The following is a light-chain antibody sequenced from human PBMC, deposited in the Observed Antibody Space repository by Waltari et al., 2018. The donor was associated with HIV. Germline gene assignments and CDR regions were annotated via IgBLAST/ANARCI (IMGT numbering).Light chain of an antibody. Sequence: QSVLTQPPSASGAPGQRVTISCSGSSSNIGSNFVYWYQQHPGTPPYLLIYKNNQRPSGLPFRFSGSTSGSSASLAISGLRSGDDAHYYCAAWPDSQYVVFGGGTKLTVL. CDR2: KNN. J-gene: IGLJ2*01. CDR1: SSNIGSNF. CDR3: AAWPDSQYVV. V-gene: IGLV1-47*01.